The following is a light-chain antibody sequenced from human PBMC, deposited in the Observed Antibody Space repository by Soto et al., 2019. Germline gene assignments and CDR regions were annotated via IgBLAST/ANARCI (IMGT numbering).Light chain of an antibody. CDR1: SSDVVGYNY. V-gene: IGLV2-14*01. CDR2: DVS. CDR3: SSYTTSNTRQIV. J-gene: IGLJ1*01. Sequence: SVLNQPASVSGSPGQSITISCAGTSSDVVGYNYVSWYQQHPGKAPKFMIYDVSNRPSGVSNRFSGSKSGNTASLTISGLQAEDEADYYCSSYTTSNTRQIVFGTGTKVTVL.